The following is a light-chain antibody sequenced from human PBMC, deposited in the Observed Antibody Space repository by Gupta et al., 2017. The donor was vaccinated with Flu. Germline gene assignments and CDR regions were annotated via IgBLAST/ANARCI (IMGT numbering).Light chain of an antibody. J-gene: IGKJ2*03. Sequence: PLPLSPGERATLSCRASQSVSSNLAWYQQKPGQAPRLLIYGASTRATGIPARFSGSGSGTEFTITISSLQSEDFAVYYCQQYNNWPPYSFGQGTKLEIK. CDR1: QSVSSN. CDR2: GAS. V-gene: IGKV3-15*01. CDR3: QQYNNWPPYS.